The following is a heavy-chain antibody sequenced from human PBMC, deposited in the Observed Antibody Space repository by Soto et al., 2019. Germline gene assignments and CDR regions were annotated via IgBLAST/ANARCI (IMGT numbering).Heavy chain of an antibody. CDR1: GYTFTSYD. Sequence: QVQLVQSGAEVKKPGASVKVSCQASGYTFTSYDINWVRQATGQGLEWMGWMNPNSGNTGYAQKFQGRVTMTRNTSISTAYMELSSLRSEDTAVYYCARGRRPIAAAGTRYYYMDVWGKGTTVTVSS. D-gene: IGHD6-13*01. J-gene: IGHJ6*03. V-gene: IGHV1-8*01. CDR2: MNPNSGNT. CDR3: ARGRRPIAAAGTRYYYMDV.